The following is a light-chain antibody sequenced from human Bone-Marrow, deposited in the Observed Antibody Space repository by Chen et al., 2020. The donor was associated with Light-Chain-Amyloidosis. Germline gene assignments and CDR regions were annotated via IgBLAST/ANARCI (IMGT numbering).Light chain of an antibody. J-gene: IGLJ1*01. CDR2: ADS. Sequence: QSALTQPAPVSGSPGQSTPISCPGTSGDVGTYNYFSWYQQHPGKAPKVMIYADSNRPSGVSNRFSGSKSGNTASLTISGLQAEDEADYYCSSFTSSSSYVFGPGTKVTVL. CDR3: SSFTSSSSYV. V-gene: IGLV2-14*01. CDR1: SGDVGTYNY.